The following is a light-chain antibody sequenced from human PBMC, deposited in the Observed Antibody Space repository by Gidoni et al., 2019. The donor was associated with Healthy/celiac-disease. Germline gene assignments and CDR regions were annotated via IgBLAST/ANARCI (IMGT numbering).Light chain of an antibody. CDR2: QDS. CDR1: KLGDKY. Sequence: YELTQPPSVSVSPGQTASITCSGDKLGDKYACWYQQKPGQSPVLVIYQDSKRPSGIPERFSGSNSGNTATLTISGTQAMDEADYYCQAWDSSTVVFGGGTKLTVL. CDR3: QAWDSSTVV. V-gene: IGLV3-1*01. J-gene: IGLJ2*01.